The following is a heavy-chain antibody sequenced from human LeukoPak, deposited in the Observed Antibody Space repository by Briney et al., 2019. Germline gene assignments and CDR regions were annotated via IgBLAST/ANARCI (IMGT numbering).Heavy chain of an antibody. Sequence: PGGSLRLSCVASELTLSNYLMGWVRQAPGKGLEWVANIQKDGSERYYVDSVKGRFTISRDNAKNSVYLQMDSLRAEDTAMYFCARGGSGRYFYYMDVWGKGSTVTVSS. V-gene: IGHV3-7*01. CDR1: ELTLSNYL. CDR2: IQKDGSER. CDR3: ARGGSGRYFYYMDV. J-gene: IGHJ6*03. D-gene: IGHD3-10*01.